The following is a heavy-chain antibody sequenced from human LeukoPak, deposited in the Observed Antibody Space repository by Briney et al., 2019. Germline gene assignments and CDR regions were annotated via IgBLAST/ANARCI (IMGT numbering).Heavy chain of an antibody. CDR2: IGTAGDT. CDR1: GFTFSSHD. CDR3: ARASSGLDY. J-gene: IGHJ4*02. Sequence: GGSLRLSCAASGFTFSSHDMHWVRQATGKGLEWVSGIGTAGDTRYPGSVKGRFTISRENAKNSLYLQMNSLRAGDTAVYYCARASSGLDYWGQGILVTVSS. V-gene: IGHV3-13*01. D-gene: IGHD3-22*01.